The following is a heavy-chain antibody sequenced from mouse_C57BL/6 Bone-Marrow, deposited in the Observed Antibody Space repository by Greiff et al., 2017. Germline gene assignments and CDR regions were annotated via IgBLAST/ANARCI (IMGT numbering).Heavy chain of an antibody. D-gene: IGHD1-1*01. J-gene: IGHJ4*01. CDR3: ASPERFYAMDY. Sequence: DVKLVESGPVLVKPGASVKMSCKASGYTFTDYYMNWVKQSHGKSLEWIGVINPYNGGTSYNQKFKGKATLTVDKSSSTAYMELNSLTSEDSAVYYCASPERFYAMDYWGQGTSVTVSS. CDR1: GYTFTDYY. CDR2: INPYNGGT. V-gene: IGHV1-19*01.